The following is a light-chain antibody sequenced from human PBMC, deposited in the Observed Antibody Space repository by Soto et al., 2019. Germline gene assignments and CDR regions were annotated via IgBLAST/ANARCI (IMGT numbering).Light chain of an antibody. CDR2: DAS. CDR1: QVIFNY. J-gene: IGKJ1*01. Sequence: DIEMTQSPSSLSASIGDRVTITCRASQVIFNYLAWSQQKPGRAPQLLIYDASSLRAGGPSRFSGSRSGTEFALTISSLQPEDVATYYCQKYDSAPRTFGQGTKVEL. V-gene: IGKV1-27*01. CDR3: QKYDSAPRT.